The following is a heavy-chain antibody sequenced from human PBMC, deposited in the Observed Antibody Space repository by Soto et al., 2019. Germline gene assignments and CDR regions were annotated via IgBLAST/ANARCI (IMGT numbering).Heavy chain of an antibody. CDR2: IYYSGST. Sequence: SETLSLTCTVSGDSVNSATYYWSWIRQPPGKGLEWIGYIYYSGSTNYNPSLKSRVTISVDTSKNQFSLKLTSVTAADTAVYYCARDKITGLFDYWGQGTLVTVSS. CDR1: GDSVNSATYY. D-gene: IGHD2-8*02. V-gene: IGHV4-61*01. J-gene: IGHJ4*02. CDR3: ARDKITGLFDY.